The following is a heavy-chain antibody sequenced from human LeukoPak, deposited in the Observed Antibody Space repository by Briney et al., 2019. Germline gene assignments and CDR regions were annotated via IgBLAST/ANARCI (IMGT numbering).Heavy chain of an antibody. J-gene: IGHJ6*02. CDR2: ISGSGGST. CDR1: GFTFSSYA. CDR3: AGDFQICSSTSCYAYYYYGMDV. V-gene: IGHV3-23*01. Sequence: GGSLRLSCAASGFTFSSYAMSWVRQAPGKGLEWVSAISGSGGSTYYADSVKGRFTISRDNAKNSLYLQMNSLRAEDTAVYYCAGDFQICSSTSCYAYYYYGMDVWGQGTTVTVSS. D-gene: IGHD2-2*01.